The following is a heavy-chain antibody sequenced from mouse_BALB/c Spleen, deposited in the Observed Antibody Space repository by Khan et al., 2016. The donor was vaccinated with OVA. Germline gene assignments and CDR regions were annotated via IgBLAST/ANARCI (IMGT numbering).Heavy chain of an antibody. V-gene: IGHV3-6*02. J-gene: IGHJ3*01. CDR1: GYSISSAFY. Sequence: EVQLQESGPSLVKPSQSLSLTCSVTGYSISSAFYWNWIRQFPGNKLEWMGYIYYDGTNYYNPSLKDRISITRDTSKNQFFLKLNSVTAEDTATYYCLGNLPYWGQGTLVTVSA. CDR3: LGNLPY. D-gene: IGHD2-1*01. CDR2: IYYDGTN.